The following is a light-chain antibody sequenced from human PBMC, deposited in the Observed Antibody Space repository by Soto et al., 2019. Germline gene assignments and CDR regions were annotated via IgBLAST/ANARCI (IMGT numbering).Light chain of an antibody. CDR2: DAS. V-gene: IGKV1-5*01. CDR3: QQYSSYSAWT. CDR1: QSISKW. Sequence: DIQMTQSPSTLSASIGDRVTITCRASQSISKWLAWHQQKPGKAPKLLIYDASSLQSGVPPRFSGSGSGTEFALTIRSLQPDDIATYYCQQYSSYSAWTFGEGTKGAIK. J-gene: IGKJ1*01.